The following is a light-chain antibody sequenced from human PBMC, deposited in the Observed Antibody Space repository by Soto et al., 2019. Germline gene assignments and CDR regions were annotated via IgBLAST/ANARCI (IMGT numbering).Light chain of an antibody. CDR3: QSYDNSLSGSRV. CDR1: SSNFGAGYD. Sequence: HSALTQPPSVSGAPGQTVTISCSGTSSNFGAGYDAHWYQQLPGTAPKLLIYANSNRPSGVPDRFSGSKSGTSASLAITGLQAEDEADYYCQSYDNSLSGSRVFGGGTKLTVL. CDR2: ANS. J-gene: IGLJ3*02. V-gene: IGLV1-40*01.